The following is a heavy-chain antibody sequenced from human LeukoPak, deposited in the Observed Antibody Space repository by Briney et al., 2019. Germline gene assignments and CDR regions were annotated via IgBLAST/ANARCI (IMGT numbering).Heavy chain of an antibody. CDR2: ISSSSSTI. V-gene: IGHV3-48*01. CDR3: ARGGYCSSTSCYGSHNWFDP. J-gene: IGHJ5*02. CDR1: GFTFSSYS. Sequence: HPGGSLRLSCAASGFTFSSYSMNWVRQAPGKGLEWVSYISSSSSTIYYADSVKGRFTISRDNAKNSLYLQMNSLRAEDTAVYYCARGGYCSSTSCYGSHNWFDPWGQGTLVTVSS. D-gene: IGHD2-2*01.